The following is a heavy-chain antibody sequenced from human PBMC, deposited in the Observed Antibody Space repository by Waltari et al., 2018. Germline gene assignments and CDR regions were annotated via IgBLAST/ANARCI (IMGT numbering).Heavy chain of an antibody. V-gene: IGHV4-39*01. CDR3: ARRNCSSTSCTHAFDI. Sequence: QLQLQESGPGLVKPSETLSLTCTVSGGSISSRSYDRGWNRQPPGKGLEWIGSIYFSGSTYYNPSLKSRVTISVDTSKNQFSLKLSSVTAADTAVYYCARRNCSSTSCTHAFDIWGQGTMVTVSS. CDR2: IYFSGST. D-gene: IGHD2-2*01. CDR1: GGSISSRSYD. J-gene: IGHJ3*02.